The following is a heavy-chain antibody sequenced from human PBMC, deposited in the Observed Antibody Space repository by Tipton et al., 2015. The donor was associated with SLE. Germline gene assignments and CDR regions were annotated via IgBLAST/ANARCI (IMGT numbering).Heavy chain of an antibody. CDR1: GFTFSNAW. CDR3: ARDPRIAAAEDPWYFDY. J-gene: IGHJ4*02. D-gene: IGHD6-13*01. CDR2: INHSGST. V-gene: IGHV4-34*01. Sequence: LRLSCAASGFTFSNAWMYWVRQAPGKGLEWIGEINHSGSTNYNPSLKSRVTISVDTSKNQFSLKLSSVTAADTAVYYCARDPRIAAAEDPWYFDYWGQGTLVTVSS.